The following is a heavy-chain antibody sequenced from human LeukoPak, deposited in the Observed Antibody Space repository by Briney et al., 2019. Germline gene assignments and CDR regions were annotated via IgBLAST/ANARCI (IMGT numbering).Heavy chain of an antibody. CDR1: GYSLTSYW. V-gene: IGHV5-51*01. Sequence: GESLKISCKGSGYSLTSYWIGWVRRLPGKGLEWMGIIYPGDSDTRYSPSFQRHVTISADQSISTAYLQWSSLNASDSAMYYCARQAVVNGDGDDYWGQGTLVTVSS. CDR3: ARQAVVNGDGDDY. J-gene: IGHJ4*02. D-gene: IGHD2-21*02. CDR2: IYPGDSDT.